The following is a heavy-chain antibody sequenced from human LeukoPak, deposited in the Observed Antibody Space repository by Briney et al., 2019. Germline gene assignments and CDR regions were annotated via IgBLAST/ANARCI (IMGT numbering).Heavy chain of an antibody. CDR1: GFTFSSYA. CDR2: ISGSGGST. J-gene: IGHJ4*02. CDR3: ANGYYGGYFDY. D-gene: IGHD2/OR15-2a*01. V-gene: IGHV3-23*01. Sequence: GGSLRLSCAASGFTFSSYAMSWVRQAPGKGLEWVSAISGSGGSTYYADSVKGRFTISRDNSKNTLYLQMNSLRVEVTAVYYCANGYYGGYFDYWGQGTLVTVSS.